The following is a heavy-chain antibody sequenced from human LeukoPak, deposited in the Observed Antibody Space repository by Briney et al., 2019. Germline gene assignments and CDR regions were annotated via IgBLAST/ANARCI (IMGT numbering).Heavy chain of an antibody. CDR2: ISSGTDTI. CDR3: ARADLRGYSLDY. D-gene: IGHD5-18*01. V-gene: IGHV3-48*01. J-gene: IGHJ4*02. CDR1: GFTFSSYS. Sequence: GGSLRLSCAASGFTFSSYSMNWVRQAPGKGLEWVSYISSGTDTIYYADSVKGRFTISRDNAKNSLYLQMNSLRAEDTAVYYCARADLRGYSLDYWGQGILVTVSS.